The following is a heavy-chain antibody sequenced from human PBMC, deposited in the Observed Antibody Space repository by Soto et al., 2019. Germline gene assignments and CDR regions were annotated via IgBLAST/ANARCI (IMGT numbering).Heavy chain of an antibody. V-gene: IGHV3-74*01. CDR1: VFSFSGYW. J-gene: IGHJ4*02. Sequence: HPGGSLRLSCAASVFSFSGYWMHWVRQAPGKGLVWVSRINTDGSSRTYADSVKGRFTISRDNGKNTLYLQMNSLRVEDTAVYYCVRAAARGDDWGQGTLVTVSS. CDR3: VRAAARGDD. CDR2: INTDGSSR. D-gene: IGHD3-10*01.